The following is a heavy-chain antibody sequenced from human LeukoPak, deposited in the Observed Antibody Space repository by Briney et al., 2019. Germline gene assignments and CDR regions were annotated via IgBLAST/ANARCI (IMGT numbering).Heavy chain of an antibody. V-gene: IGHV3-7*01. J-gene: IGHJ4*02. CDR2: INHHGSDK. CDR3: ARSDSIGSVDY. Sequence: PGGSLRLSCAASGFAFSIYWMGWVRQAPGKGLEWVANINHHGSDKWYVDSAKGRFTIARDNTDNSLSLQMNSLRVEDTAVYHCARSDSIGSVDYWGQGTLITVSS. CDR1: GFAFSIYW. D-gene: IGHD2-21*01.